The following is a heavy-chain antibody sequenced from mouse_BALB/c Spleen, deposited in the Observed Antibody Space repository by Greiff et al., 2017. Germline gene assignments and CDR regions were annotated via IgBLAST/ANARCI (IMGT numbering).Heavy chain of an antibody. J-gene: IGHJ4*01. CDR2: IWSDGST. CDR1: GFSLTSYG. Sequence: VKLVESGPDLVAPSQSLSITCTVPGFSLTSYGVHWVRQPPGKGLEWLVVIWSDGSTTYNSALKSRLSISKDNSKSQVFLKMNSLQTDDTAMYYCARHDDYGSRWAMDYWGQGTSVTVSS. V-gene: IGHV2-6-2*01. D-gene: IGHD1-1*01. CDR3: ARHDDYGSRWAMDY.